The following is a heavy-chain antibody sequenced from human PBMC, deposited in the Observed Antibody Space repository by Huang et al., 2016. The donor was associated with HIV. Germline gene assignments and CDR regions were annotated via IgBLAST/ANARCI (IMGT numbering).Heavy chain of an antibody. D-gene: IGHD6-19*01. CDR2: LSHIGKT. CDR3: AREKAADSAWYGVYYFDY. CDR1: GGSFSGYY. J-gene: IGHJ4*02. Sequence: QVQLRQWGAGLVKPSETLSLTCAVYGGSFSGYYWTWIRQSPGKGLEWIGELSHIGKTNYQPYPKSRVTIAKDTAKNQFSLQLTSVSAADTGVYFCAREKAADSAWYGVYYFDYWGEGALVTVTS. V-gene: IGHV4-34*01.